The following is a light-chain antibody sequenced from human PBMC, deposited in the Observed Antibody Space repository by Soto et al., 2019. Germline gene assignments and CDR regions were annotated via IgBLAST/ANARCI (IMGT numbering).Light chain of an antibody. CDR3: GSYASSTPYV. V-gene: IGLV2-14*01. Sequence: QSALTQPASVSGSPVQSITISCTGTSSEVGSYNSVSWYQQHPGKAPKLMIYEVSNRPSGISNRFSGSKSGNTASLTIAGFQTEDEADYYCGSYASSTPYVFGTGTQLTVL. J-gene: IGLJ1*01. CDR2: EVS. CDR1: SSEVGSYNS.